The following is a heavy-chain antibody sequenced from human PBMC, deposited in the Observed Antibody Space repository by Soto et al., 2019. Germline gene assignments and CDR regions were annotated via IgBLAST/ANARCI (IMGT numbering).Heavy chain of an antibody. J-gene: IGHJ4*02. CDR2: IYYSGST. Sequence: SETLSLTCTVSGGSISSSSYYWGWIRQPPGKGLEWIGSIYYSGSTYYNPALKSRVTISVVTSKNQFSLKRSSVTAADTAVYYCARRSGYEPLVPFDYWGQGTLVTVSS. V-gene: IGHV4-39*01. D-gene: IGHD5-12*01. CDR3: ARRSGYEPLVPFDY. CDR1: GGSISSSSYY.